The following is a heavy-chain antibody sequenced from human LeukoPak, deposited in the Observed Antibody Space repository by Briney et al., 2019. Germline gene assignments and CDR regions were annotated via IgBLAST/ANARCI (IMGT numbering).Heavy chain of an antibody. V-gene: IGHV4-39*07. Sequence: PSETLSLTCTVSGGSIRSSSYYWGWIRQPQGKGLEWIVSIYYSGSTNYNTCLNSRVTMSMDTSKNQFSLKLSSVTAADTAVYYCAGEFSNEQGLDWDYWGQGTLVTVSS. CDR3: AGEFSNEQGLDWDY. CDR1: GGSIRSSSYY. J-gene: IGHJ4*02. CDR2: IYYSGST. D-gene: IGHD6-19*01.